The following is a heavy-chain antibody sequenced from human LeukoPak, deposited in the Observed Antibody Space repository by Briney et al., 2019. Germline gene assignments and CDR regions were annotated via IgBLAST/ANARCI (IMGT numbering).Heavy chain of an antibody. CDR3: ARATSNYFYYLDV. V-gene: IGHV4-61*02. Sequence: PSETLSLTCTVSGDSIGTSSNYWSWIRQPAGKGLEWIGRIYTTGSTNYNPSLESRVTISVDTSKNQFSLKLNSVSAADTAVYYCARATSNYFYYLDVWGKGTTVTVSS. CDR1: GDSIGTSSNY. D-gene: IGHD1-1*01. CDR2: IYTTGST. J-gene: IGHJ6*03.